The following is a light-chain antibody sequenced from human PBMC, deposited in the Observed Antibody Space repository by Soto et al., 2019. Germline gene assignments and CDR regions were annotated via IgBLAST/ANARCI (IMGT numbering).Light chain of an antibody. Sequence: EILMTQSPATLSVSPGDRATLSCRASQSVSSNLAWYQQKPGQAPRLLIYGASSRATGIPARFSGSGSGTEFTLTISSLQPEDFAVYYCQQYNNWPPYTFGQGTKLEIK. CDR2: GAS. J-gene: IGKJ2*01. CDR3: QQYNNWPPYT. V-gene: IGKV3-15*01. CDR1: QSVSSN.